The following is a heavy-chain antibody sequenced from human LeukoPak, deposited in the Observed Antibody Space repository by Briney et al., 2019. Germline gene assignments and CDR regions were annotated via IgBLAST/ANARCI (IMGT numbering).Heavy chain of an antibody. CDR3: AHSLSDFWSPYYDPFDI. V-gene: IGHV2-5*01. Sequence: SGPTLVKPTQTLTLTCNFSGFSLSSSGVGVGWIRQPPGKALEWLALIYWNDDRRYSPSLKSRLTITKDTSKNQVVLTMTNMDPVDTATYFCAHSLSDFWSPYYDPFDIWGHGTMVIVSS. CDR2: IYWNDDR. D-gene: IGHD3-3*01. J-gene: IGHJ3*02. CDR1: GFSLSSSGVG.